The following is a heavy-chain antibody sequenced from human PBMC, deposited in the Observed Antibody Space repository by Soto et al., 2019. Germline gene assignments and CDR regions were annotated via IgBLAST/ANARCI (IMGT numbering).Heavy chain of an antibody. D-gene: IGHD3-10*01. Sequence: GGSLRLSCAASGFTFSSYGMHWVRQAPGKGLEWVAVIWYDGSNKYYADSVKGRFTISRDNSKNTLYLQMNSLSAEDTAVYYCARATGLWFGESPLYYFDYWGQGTLVTVSS. V-gene: IGHV3-33*01. CDR2: IWYDGSNK. J-gene: IGHJ4*02. CDR1: GFTFSSYG. CDR3: ARATGLWFGESPLYYFDY.